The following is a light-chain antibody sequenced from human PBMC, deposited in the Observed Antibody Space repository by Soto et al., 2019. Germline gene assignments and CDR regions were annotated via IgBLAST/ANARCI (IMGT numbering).Light chain of an antibody. J-gene: IGKJ4*01. CDR1: QSVSSY. CDR2: DAS. CDR3: QQRSNWPPGLT. V-gene: IGKV3-11*01. Sequence: EIVLTQSPGTLSLSPGDRATLSCRASQSVSSYLAWYQQKPGQAPRLLIYDASNRATGIPARFSGSGSGTDFTLTISSLEPEDFAVYYCQQRSNWPPGLTFGGGTKVEIK.